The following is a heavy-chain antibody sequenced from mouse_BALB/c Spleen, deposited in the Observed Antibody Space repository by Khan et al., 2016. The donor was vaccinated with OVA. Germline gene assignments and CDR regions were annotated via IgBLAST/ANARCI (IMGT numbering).Heavy chain of an antibody. CDR2: ISYSGST. D-gene: IGHD1-2*01. V-gene: IGHV3-2*02. CDR1: GYSITSGYG. Sequence: EVQLQESGPGLVKPSQSLYLTCTVTGYSITSGYGWNWIRQFPGNKLEWMGYISYSGSTYYKQSLKSRITISRDTSKNQLFLQLNSVTTEDTATYCGARTAKIKDWGEGTTLTVAS. J-gene: IGHJ2*01. CDR3: ARTAKIKD.